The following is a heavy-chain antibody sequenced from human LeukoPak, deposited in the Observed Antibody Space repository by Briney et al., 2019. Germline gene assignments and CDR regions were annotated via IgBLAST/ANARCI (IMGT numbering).Heavy chain of an antibody. Sequence: PSETLSLTCAVYGGSFSGYYWSWVRQPPGKGLAWIGEINHSGSTNYNPSLKSRVTISVDTSKNQFSLKLSSVTAADTAVYYCARARSSSWYLRLLYFDYWGQGTLVTVSS. CDR1: GGSFSGYY. V-gene: IGHV4-34*01. CDR2: INHSGST. J-gene: IGHJ4*02. CDR3: ARARSSSWYLRLLYFDY. D-gene: IGHD6-13*01.